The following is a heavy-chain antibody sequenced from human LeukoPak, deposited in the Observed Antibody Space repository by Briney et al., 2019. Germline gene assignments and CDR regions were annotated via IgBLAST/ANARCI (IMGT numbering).Heavy chain of an antibody. CDR3: ASGPTVAGTL. CDR2: INAGNGST. CDR1: GYTFTSYA. Sequence: ASVKVSCKASGYTFTSYAMHWVRQAPGQRLEWMGWINAGNGSTKYSQKFQGRVTITRDTSASTAYMELSSLRSEDTAVYYCASGPTVAGTLWGQGTLVTVSS. V-gene: IGHV1-3*01. J-gene: IGHJ4*02. D-gene: IGHD6-19*01.